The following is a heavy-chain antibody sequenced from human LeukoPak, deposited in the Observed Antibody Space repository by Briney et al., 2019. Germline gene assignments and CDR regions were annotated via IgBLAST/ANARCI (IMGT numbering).Heavy chain of an antibody. V-gene: IGHV3-64D*09. Sequence: PGGSLRLSCAASGFTFSSYAMHWVRQAPGKGLEYVSAISSNGGSTYYADSVKGRFTISRDNSKNTLYLQMSSLRAEDTAVYYCVKGIAVAGYYFDYWGQGTLVAVSS. CDR2: ISSNGGST. J-gene: IGHJ4*02. D-gene: IGHD6-19*01. CDR1: GFTFSSYA. CDR3: VKGIAVAGYYFDY.